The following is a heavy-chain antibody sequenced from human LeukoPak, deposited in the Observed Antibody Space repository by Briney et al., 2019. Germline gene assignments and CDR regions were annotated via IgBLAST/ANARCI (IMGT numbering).Heavy chain of an antibody. Sequence: GVSLKISCQGSGYTFHTYWIAWVRQMPGKGLEWMGIVYPGDSDTRYSPSFQGQVTFSADKSTNTAYLQWSSLKASDTAIYYCARFGEDSIGYYSFDYWAQGTLVTVSS. CDR1: GYTFHTYW. CDR3: ARFGEDSIGYYSFDY. J-gene: IGHJ4*02. V-gene: IGHV5-51*01. CDR2: VYPGDSDT. D-gene: IGHD3-22*01.